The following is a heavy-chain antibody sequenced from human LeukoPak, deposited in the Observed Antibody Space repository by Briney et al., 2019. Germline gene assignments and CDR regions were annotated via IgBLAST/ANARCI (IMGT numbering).Heavy chain of an antibody. CDR1: GFTFSSYS. CDR3: AIRGSGSYGPFDY. V-gene: IGHV3-7*01. CDR2: IKQDGSEK. Sequence: GGSLRLSCAASGFTFSSYSMNWVRQAPGKGLEWAANIKQDGSEKYYVDSVKGRFTISRDNAKNSLYLQMNSLRAEDTAVYYCAIRGSGSYGPFDYWGQGTLVTVSS. J-gene: IGHJ4*02. D-gene: IGHD3-10*01.